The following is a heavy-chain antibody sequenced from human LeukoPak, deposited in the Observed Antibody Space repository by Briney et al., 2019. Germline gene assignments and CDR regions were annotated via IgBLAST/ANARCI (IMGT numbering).Heavy chain of an antibody. CDR3: ANLGYSYGYRGGN. J-gene: IGHJ4*02. CDR2: INHSGST. CDR1: GGSFSGYY. D-gene: IGHD5-18*01. Sequence: PSETLSLTCAAYGGSFSGYYWSWIRQPPGKGLEWIGEINHSGSTNYNPSLKSRVTISVDTSKNQFSLKLSSVTAADTAVYYCANLGYSYGYRGGNWGQGTLVTVSS. V-gene: IGHV4-34*01.